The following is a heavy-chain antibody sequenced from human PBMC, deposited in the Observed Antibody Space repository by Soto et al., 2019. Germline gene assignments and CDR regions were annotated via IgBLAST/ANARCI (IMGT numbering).Heavy chain of an antibody. V-gene: IGHV4-59*01. CDR2: IYYSGST. CDR1: GGSISSYY. CDR3: ARDYGDYAFDAFDI. D-gene: IGHD4-17*01. Sequence: QVQLQESSPGLVKPSETLSLTCTVSGGSISSYYWSWIRQPPGKGLEWIGYIYYSGSTNYNPSLTSRVTISVDTSKNQFSLKLSSVTAADTAVYYCARDYGDYAFDAFDIWGQGTMVTVSS. J-gene: IGHJ3*02.